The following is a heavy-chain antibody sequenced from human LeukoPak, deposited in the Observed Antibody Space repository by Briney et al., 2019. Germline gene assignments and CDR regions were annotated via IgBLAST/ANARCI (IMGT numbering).Heavy chain of an antibody. CDR1: GFTFSSYA. Sequence: GGSLRLSCAASGFTFSSYAMSWVRQAPGKGLEWVSAISGSGDSTYYADSVKGRFTISRDNAKNSLYLQMNSLRVEDTAVYYCARAGFTFSDYFGSFFDYWGQGTLVTVSS. CDR3: ARAGFTFSDYFGSFFDY. CDR2: ISGSGDST. D-gene: IGHD3-10*01. J-gene: IGHJ4*02. V-gene: IGHV3-23*01.